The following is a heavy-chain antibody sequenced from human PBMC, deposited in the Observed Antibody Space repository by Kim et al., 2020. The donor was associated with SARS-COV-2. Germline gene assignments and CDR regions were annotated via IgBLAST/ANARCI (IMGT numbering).Heavy chain of an antibody. CDR2: IYYSGST. J-gene: IGHJ4*01. D-gene: IGHD3-22*01. CDR1: GGSISSSSYY. CDR3: ASHPRITMIVVVPGYY. V-gene: IGHV4-39*01. Sequence: SETLSLTCTVSGGSISSSSYYWGWIRQPPGKGLEWIGSIYYSGSTYYNPSLKSRVTISVDTSKNQFSLKLSSVTAADTALYYCASHPRITMIVVVPGYY.